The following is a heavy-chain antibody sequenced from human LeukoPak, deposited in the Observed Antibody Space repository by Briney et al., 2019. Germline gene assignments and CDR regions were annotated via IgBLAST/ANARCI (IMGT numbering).Heavy chain of an antibody. CDR1: GGSISSYY. CDR3: ARHLPGIAFFDY. V-gene: IGHV4-59*08. J-gene: IGHJ4*02. Sequence: SETLSLTCTVSGGSISSYYWSWIRQPPGKGLEWIGYIYYSGCTNYNPSLKSRVTISVDTSKNQFSLKLSSVTAADTAVYYCARHLPGIAFFDYWGQGTLVTVSS. D-gene: IGHD1-14*01. CDR2: IYYSGCT.